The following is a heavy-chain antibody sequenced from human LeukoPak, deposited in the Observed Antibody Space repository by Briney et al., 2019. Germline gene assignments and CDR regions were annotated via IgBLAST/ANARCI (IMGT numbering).Heavy chain of an antibody. V-gene: IGHV3-9*01. CDR3: AKELGNYYDSSGYYPSLYYYYGMDV. D-gene: IGHD3-22*01. Sequence: PGRSLRLSCAASGFTFDDYAMHWVRQAPGKGLEWVSGISWNSGSIGYADSVKGRFTISRDNAKNSLYLQMNSLRAEDTALYYCAKELGNYYDSSGYYPSLYYYYGMDVWSQGTTVTVSS. CDR1: GFTFDDYA. J-gene: IGHJ6*02. CDR2: ISWNSGSI.